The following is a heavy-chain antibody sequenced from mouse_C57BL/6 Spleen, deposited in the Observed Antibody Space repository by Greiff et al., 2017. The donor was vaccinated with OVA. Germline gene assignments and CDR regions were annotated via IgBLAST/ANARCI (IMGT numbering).Heavy chain of an antibody. CDR2: IDPSDSYT. CDR1: GYTFTSYW. D-gene: IGHD3-3*01. CDR3: ARSRGTGYFDY. J-gene: IGHJ2*01. V-gene: IGHV1-69*01. Sequence: VQLQQPGAELVMPGASVKLSCKASGYTFTSYWMHWVKQRPGQGLEWIGEIDPSDSYTNYNQKFKGKSTLTVDKSSSTAYMQLSSLTSEDAAVYYCARSRGTGYFDYWGQGTTLTVSS.